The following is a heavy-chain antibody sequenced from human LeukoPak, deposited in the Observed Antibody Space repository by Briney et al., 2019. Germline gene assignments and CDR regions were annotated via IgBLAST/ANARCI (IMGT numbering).Heavy chain of an antibody. D-gene: IGHD6-19*01. CDR2: FDPEDGET. V-gene: IGHV1-24*01. CDR1: GYTLTELS. CDR3: ATEGSGSYYYYMDV. J-gene: IGHJ6*03. Sequence: ASVKVSCKVSGYTLTELSMHWVRQVPGKGLEWMGGFDPEDGETIYAQKFQGRVTMTEDTSTDTAYMELSSLRSEDTAVYYCATEGSGSYYYYMDVWGKGTTVTVSS.